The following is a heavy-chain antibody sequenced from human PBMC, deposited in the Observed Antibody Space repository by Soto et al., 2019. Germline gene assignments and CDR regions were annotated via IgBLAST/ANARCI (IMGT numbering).Heavy chain of an antibody. Sequence: SETLSLTCSVSGGSISGYYWSWIRQPPGKGLEWIGYFYSSGNTNYSPSLKSRVTISVDTSKNQFSLKLISVTAADTAIYYCARALANPIRTAYWGQGSLVTVSS. CDR1: GGSISGYY. CDR2: FYSSGNT. D-gene: IGHD2-2*02. V-gene: IGHV4-59*01. CDR3: ARALANPIRTAY. J-gene: IGHJ4*02.